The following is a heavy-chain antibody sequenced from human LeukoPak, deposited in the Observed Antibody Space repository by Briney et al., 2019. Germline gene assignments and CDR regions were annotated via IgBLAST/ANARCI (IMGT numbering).Heavy chain of an antibody. V-gene: IGHV4-39*01. D-gene: IGHD1-26*01. Sequence: SETLSLTCTVSGGSISSSSYYWGWIRQPPGTGLEWIGSIYYSGSTYYNPSLKSRVTISVDTSKNQFSLKLSSVTAADTAVYYCASCAPWELSFDYWGQGTLVTVSS. CDR3: ASCAPWELSFDY. CDR1: GGSISSSSYY. CDR2: IYYSGST. J-gene: IGHJ4*02.